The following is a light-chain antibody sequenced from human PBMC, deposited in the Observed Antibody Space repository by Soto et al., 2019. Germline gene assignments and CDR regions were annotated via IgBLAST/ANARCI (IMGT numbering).Light chain of an antibody. CDR3: QQYDSYSPT. CDR1: QNIRGW. Sequence: DIQMTQSPSTLSAFLGDRVTITCRASQNIRGWLAWYQQRPGKAPDLLIFEASRLEGGVPSRFSGSGSGTEFTLTIDSLQPDDFATYYCQQYDSYSPTFGQGTKVDI. J-gene: IGKJ1*01. CDR2: EAS. V-gene: IGKV1-5*01.